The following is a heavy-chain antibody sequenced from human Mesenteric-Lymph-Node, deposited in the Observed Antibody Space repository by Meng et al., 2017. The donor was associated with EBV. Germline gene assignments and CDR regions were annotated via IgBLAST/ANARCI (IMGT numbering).Heavy chain of an antibody. CDR3: ARGATSVFDL. CDR1: GDSVSSNSAA. Sequence: QVQLQQPGPGRVKPPXXXXLXXAVSGDSVSSNSAAWNWIRQSPSRGLEWLGRTYYRSKWYNDYAVSVKSRITINPDTSRNQFSLQLNSVTPEDTAVYYCARGATSVFDLWGRGTLVTVSS. CDR2: TYYRSKWYN. V-gene: IGHV6-1*01. J-gene: IGHJ2*01.